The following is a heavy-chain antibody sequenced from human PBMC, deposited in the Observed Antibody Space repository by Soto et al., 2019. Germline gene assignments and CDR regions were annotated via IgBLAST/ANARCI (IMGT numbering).Heavy chain of an antibody. CDR1: GDSISSADYF. J-gene: IGHJ5*01. V-gene: IGHV4-30-4*01. CDR2: IFHSGTT. CDR3: ARGRYCLTGRCFPNWFDS. Sequence: PSETLSLTCSVSGDSISSADYFWTWIRQSPGKGLEWMGYIFHSGTTYYNPSLKGRVAISVDTSKSQFSLNVTSVTAADTAVYFCARGRYCLTGRCFPNWFDSWGQGALVTVSS. D-gene: IGHD7-27*01.